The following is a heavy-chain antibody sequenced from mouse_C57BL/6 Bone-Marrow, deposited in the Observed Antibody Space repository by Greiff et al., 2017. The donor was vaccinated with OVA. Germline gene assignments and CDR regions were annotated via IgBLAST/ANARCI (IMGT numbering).Heavy chain of an antibody. V-gene: IGHV1-63*01. D-gene: IGHD1-1*01. CDR1: GYTFTNYW. CDR3: ARYGYYGSSRYWYFDV. CDR2: IYPGGGYT. J-gene: IGHJ1*03. Sequence: QVQLQQSGAELVRPGPSVKMSCKASGYTFTNYWIGWAKQRPGHGLEWIGDIYPGGGYTNYNEKFKGKATLTADKSSSTAYMQFSSLTSEDSAIYYCARYGYYGSSRYWYFDVWGTGTTVTVSS.